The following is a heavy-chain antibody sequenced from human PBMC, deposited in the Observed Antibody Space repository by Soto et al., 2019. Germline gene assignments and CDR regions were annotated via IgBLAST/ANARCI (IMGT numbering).Heavy chain of an antibody. J-gene: IGHJ4*02. V-gene: IGHV2-5*02. CDR1: GFSLSISGMC. CDR3: ARRGIRGVHFDS. Sequence: QITLKESGPTLVKPTQTLTLTCTFSGFSLSISGMCVVWIRQPPGKALEWLALICWDDAKRHSPSLKSRLAISEDTSKNQVVLTMTNMDPVDTATYYCARRGIRGVHFDSWGQGTLVTVSS. D-gene: IGHD3-10*01. CDR2: ICWDDAK.